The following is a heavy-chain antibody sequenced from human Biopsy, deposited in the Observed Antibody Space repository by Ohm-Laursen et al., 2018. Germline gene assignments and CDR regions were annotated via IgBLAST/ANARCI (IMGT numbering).Heavy chain of an antibody. D-gene: IGHD2-2*01. J-gene: IGHJ6*02. V-gene: IGHV3-48*03. CDR2: ISSSGNSI. CDR1: GFSLSSYE. CDR3: ARESALKWYQSLSYFNGMDV. Sequence: SLRLSCSASGFSLSSYEMEWVRQAPGKGLEWVSYISSSGNSIHYADSVRGRFIISRDIAKNSLLLHMNSLRAEDTAVYYCARESALKWYQSLSYFNGMDVWGQGTTVTVSS.